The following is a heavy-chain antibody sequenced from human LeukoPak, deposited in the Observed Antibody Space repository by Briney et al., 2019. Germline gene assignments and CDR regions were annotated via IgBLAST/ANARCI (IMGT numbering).Heavy chain of an antibody. Sequence: GGSLRLSCAASGFTFSSYSMNWVRQAPGKGLEWVSSISSSSSYMYYADSVKGRFTISRDNAKNSLYLQMNSLRAEDTAVYYCARALIGYYFDYWGQGTLVTVSS. CDR2: ISSSSSYM. CDR1: GFTFSSYS. J-gene: IGHJ4*02. CDR3: ARALIGYYFDY. D-gene: IGHD2-8*01. V-gene: IGHV3-21*06.